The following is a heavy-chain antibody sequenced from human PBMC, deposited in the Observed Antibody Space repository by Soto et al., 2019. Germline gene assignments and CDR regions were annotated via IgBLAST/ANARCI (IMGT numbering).Heavy chain of an antibody. CDR2: IIPIFGTV. D-gene: IGHD5-12*01. V-gene: IGHV1-69*12. Sequence: QVQLVQSGAEVKKPGSSVKVSCKASGGTFSNYPISWVRQAPGQGLEWMGGIIPIFGTVNYAQKFQGRVRITADESTSTAYMELSSLRSADTAVYYCARGNHRWLQLWYFDLWGRGALVTVSS. CDR1: GGTFSNYP. CDR3: ARGNHRWLQLWYFDL. J-gene: IGHJ2*01.